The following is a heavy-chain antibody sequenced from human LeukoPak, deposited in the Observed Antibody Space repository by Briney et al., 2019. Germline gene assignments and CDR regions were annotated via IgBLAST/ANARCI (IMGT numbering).Heavy chain of an antibody. CDR1: GFTFSSYG. J-gene: IGHJ4*02. CDR3: AKGNLFRDFDY. CDR2: ISYDGTNK. Sequence: GGSLRLSCAASGFTFSSYGMHWVRQAPGKGLEWVAVISYDGTNKYYADSVKGRFIISRDNSKNTLYLQVNSLRAEDTAVYFCAKGNLFRDFDYWGQGTLVTVSS. D-gene: IGHD5-24*01. V-gene: IGHV3-30*18.